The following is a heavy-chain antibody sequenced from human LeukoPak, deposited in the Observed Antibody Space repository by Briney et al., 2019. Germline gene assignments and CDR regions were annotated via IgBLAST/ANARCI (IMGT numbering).Heavy chain of an antibody. CDR3: ARDSKYQLPLADY. Sequence: ASVKVSCKASGYTFTGHYMHWVRQAPGQGLEWMGWINPNLGGTNYVQKFQGRVTMNRDTSISTAYMELSRLRSDYTAVYYCARDSKYQLPLADYWGQGTLVTVSS. D-gene: IGHD2-2*01. CDR2: INPNLGGT. V-gene: IGHV1-2*02. CDR1: GYTFTGHY. J-gene: IGHJ4*02.